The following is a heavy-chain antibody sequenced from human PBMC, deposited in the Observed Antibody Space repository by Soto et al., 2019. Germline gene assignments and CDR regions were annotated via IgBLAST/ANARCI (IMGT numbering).Heavy chain of an antibody. V-gene: IGHV1-8*01. D-gene: IGHD6-6*01. CDR1: GYTFTSYH. CDR3: ARGHISSTKNWLDP. J-gene: IGHJ5*02. CDR2: MNPDSGNT. Sequence: QVQLLQSGAEVKKPGASVKVSFKGSGYTFTSYHINWVRQATGQGLEGMGWMNPDSGNTGYEQPLQGRFTMTWDTSISTDHMEFSSLRFEDPAMYYCARGHISSTKNWLDPWGQGTLVNVSS.